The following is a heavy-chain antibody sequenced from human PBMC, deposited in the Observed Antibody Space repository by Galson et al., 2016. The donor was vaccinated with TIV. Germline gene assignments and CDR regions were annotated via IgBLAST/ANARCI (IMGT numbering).Heavy chain of an antibody. CDR1: GYSFTSYY. D-gene: IGHD4-17*01. J-gene: IGHJ3*02. CDR2: LYPGDSDT. CDR3: GVKRDYGVAFDI. V-gene: IGHV5-51*01. Sequence: QSGAEVTKPGESLKISCKGSGYSFTSYYIAWVRQMPGKGLEWMGILYPGDSDTRYSPSFQGQVTISADKSISTAYLQWSSLKASDTAMYYCGVKRDYGVAFDIWGQGTMVTVSS.